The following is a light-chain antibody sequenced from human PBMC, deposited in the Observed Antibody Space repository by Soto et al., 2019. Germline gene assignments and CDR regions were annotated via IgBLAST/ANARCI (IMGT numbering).Light chain of an antibody. V-gene: IGLV1-40*01. CDR1: NSNIGTGFH. Sequence: QSVLTQPTSVSGAPGQRVIISCTGTNSNIGTGFHVNWYQQLPGTAPRLLIYADNSRPSGVPDRFSGSKSDTSASLAITGLQSEDEADYYCQSYDRTVIVMVFGGGTKLTVL. J-gene: IGLJ2*01. CDR2: ADN. CDR3: QSYDRTVIVMV.